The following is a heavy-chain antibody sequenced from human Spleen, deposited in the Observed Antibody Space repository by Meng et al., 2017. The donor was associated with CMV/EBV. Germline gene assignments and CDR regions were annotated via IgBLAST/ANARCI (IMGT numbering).Heavy chain of an antibody. Sequence: GESLKISCAASGFTFNSHAMSWVRQAPGKGLEWVSAISGSGGSTYYADSVKGRFTIYRDNSKNTLYLQMNSLRAEDTAVYYCAKDRDPWYQLLLDYWGQGTLVTVSS. CDR2: ISGSGGST. CDR1: GFTFNSHA. J-gene: IGHJ4*02. CDR3: AKDRDPWYQLLLDY. V-gene: IGHV3-23*01. D-gene: IGHD2-2*01.